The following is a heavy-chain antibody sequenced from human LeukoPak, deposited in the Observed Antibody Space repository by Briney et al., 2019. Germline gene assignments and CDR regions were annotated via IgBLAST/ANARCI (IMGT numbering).Heavy chain of an antibody. Sequence: SSETLSLTCAVYGGSFSNYYWSWIRQPPGKGLEWIGEINDSGRINYNPSLMSRVPISVDTSKNQFSLGLTSVTARDTAVYYCARRWNYGRNYYIDVWGKGATVSVSS. V-gene: IGHV4-34*01. J-gene: IGHJ6*03. CDR3: ARRWNYGRNYYIDV. CDR1: GGSFSNYY. D-gene: IGHD1-7*01. CDR2: INDSGRI.